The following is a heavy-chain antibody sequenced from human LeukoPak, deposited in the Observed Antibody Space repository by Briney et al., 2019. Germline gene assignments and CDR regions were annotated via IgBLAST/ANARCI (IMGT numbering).Heavy chain of an antibody. CDR1: GGSISSYY. CDR3: ARDRLYSSGGNSGTKGVSDY. Sequence: SETLSLTCTVSGGSISSYYWTWIRQPAGQGLEWIGRTHTSGSTSYNPSLKSRVTMSIDTSKNQFSLKLSSVTAADTAVYYCARDRLYSSGGNSGTKGVSDYWGQGTLVTVSS. CDR2: THTSGST. J-gene: IGHJ4*02. V-gene: IGHV4-4*07. D-gene: IGHD6-19*01.